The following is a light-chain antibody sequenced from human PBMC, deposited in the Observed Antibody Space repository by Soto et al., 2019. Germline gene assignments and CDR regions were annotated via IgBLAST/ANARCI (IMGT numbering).Light chain of an antibody. CDR2: GAS. CDR1: QSVSSSF. V-gene: IGKV3-20*01. J-gene: IGKJ3*01. CDR3: QQYGSSPL. Sequence: EFVLTQSPGTLSLSPGERATVSCRASQSVSSSFLAWYQQKPGQAPRLLIYGASSRATGIPDRFSGSGSGTDFTLTISRLEPEDFAVYYCQQYGSSPLFGPGTKVDIK.